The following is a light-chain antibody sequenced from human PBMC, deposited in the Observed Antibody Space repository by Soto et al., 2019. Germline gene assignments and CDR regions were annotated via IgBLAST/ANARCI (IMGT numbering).Light chain of an antibody. Sequence: QSVLTQPASVSGSPGQSITISCTGTSSDVGTYNLVSWYQQHPGKAPKLMIYEGSKRPSGVSNRFSGSKSGNTASLTISGLQAEDEADYYCCSDAGSGYVFGTGTKVTVL. J-gene: IGLJ1*01. CDR3: CSDAGSGYV. CDR1: SSDVGTYNL. CDR2: EGS. V-gene: IGLV2-23*01.